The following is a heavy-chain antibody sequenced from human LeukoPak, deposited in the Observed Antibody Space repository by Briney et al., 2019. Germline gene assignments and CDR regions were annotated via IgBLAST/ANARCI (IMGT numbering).Heavy chain of an antibody. V-gene: IGHV3-23*01. Sequence: GGSLRLSCAASGFTFSSYAMSWVRQAPGKGLEWVSAISGSGGSTYYADSVKGRFTISRDNSKNTLYLQMNSLRAEDTAVYYCAKPPHSSSWYSGYFQHWGQGTLVTVSS. CDR2: ISGSGGST. D-gene: IGHD6-13*01. J-gene: IGHJ1*01. CDR3: AKPPHSSSWYSGYFQH. CDR1: GFTFSSYA.